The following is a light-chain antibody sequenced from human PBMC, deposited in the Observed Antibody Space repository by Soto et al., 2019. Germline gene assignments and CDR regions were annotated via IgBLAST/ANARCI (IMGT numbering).Light chain of an antibody. CDR1: QSVSSN. Sequence: EIVMTQSPATLSVSPGERATLSCRASQSVSSNLAWYQQKPGQAPRLLIYGASTRATGIPARFSVSGSGTEFTLSISSLQSEDVAVYYCQQYNNWPRTFGQGTKLEIK. J-gene: IGKJ2*01. CDR3: QQYNNWPRT. CDR2: GAS. V-gene: IGKV3-15*01.